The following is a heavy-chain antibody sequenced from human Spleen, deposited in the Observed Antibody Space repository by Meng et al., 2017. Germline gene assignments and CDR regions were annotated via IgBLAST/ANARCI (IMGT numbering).Heavy chain of an antibody. D-gene: IGHD2-21*01. CDR3: TKNDFYCLGY. V-gene: IGHV4-59*12. Sequence: QVQRQEPGQGSGKPSETLSLTCTVSDDSISSYYWNWIRQPPGKGLEWIGEIYHSGSTNYNPSLKSRITISVDKPKNQFSLTLSSVTAADTAVYYCTKNDFYCLGYWGQGTLVTVSS. CDR2: IYHSGST. CDR1: DDSISSYY. J-gene: IGHJ4*02.